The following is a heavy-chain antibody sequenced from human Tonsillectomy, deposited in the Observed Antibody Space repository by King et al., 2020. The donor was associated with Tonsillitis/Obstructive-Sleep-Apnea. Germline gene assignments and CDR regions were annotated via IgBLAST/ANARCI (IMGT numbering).Heavy chain of an antibody. V-gene: IGHV3-74*01. CDR3: ARDLAMVRGVLDY. Sequence: VQLVESGGGLVQPGGSLRLSCAASGFTFSSYWMHLVRQAPGKGLVWVSRISSDGSSTSYAASVKGRFTISRDNAKNTLYLQMNSLRAEDTAVYYCARDLAMVRGVLDYWGQGTLVTVSS. J-gene: IGHJ4*02. CDR1: GFTFSSYW. D-gene: IGHD3-10*01. CDR2: ISSDGSST.